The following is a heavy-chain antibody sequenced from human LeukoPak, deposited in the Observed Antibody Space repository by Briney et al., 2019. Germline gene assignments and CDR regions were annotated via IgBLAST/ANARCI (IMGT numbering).Heavy chain of an antibody. D-gene: IGHD6-19*01. J-gene: IGHJ6*02. Sequence: SETLSLTCTVSGASISNYYWSWIRQPPGKGLEWIGCIYSSGNTNHNPALKSRVTMSVDTSKSQLSLKLSSVTAADTAVYYCASSSGWYGYYYYGMDVWGQGTTVTVSS. CDR2: IYSSGNT. CDR3: ASSSGWYGYYYYGMDV. CDR1: GASISNYY. V-gene: IGHV4-59*01.